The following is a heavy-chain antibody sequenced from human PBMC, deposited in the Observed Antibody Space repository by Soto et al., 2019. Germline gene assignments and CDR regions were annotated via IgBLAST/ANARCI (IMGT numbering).Heavy chain of an antibody. CDR2: IYYSGST. Sequence: SETLSLTCTVSGGSISSFYWSWMRQPPGKGLEWIGYIYYSGSTNYNPSLKSRVTISVDTSKNQFSLKLSSVTAADTAVYYCARDRGGGAVAEFDYWGQGTLVTVSS. V-gene: IGHV4-59*01. D-gene: IGHD6-19*01. J-gene: IGHJ4*02. CDR1: GGSISSFY. CDR3: ARDRGGGAVAEFDY.